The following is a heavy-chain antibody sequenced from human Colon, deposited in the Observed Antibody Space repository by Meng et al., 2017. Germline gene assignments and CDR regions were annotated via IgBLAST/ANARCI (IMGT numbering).Heavy chain of an antibody. D-gene: IGHD6-19*01. CDR2: IYYTGTT. CDR1: GCSVTITGYY. V-gene: IGHV4-61*08. CDR3: ARDNLLTSGSRFCFDY. J-gene: IGHJ4*02. Sequence: LRNASPGLVGRAGTLSLTCTVLGCSVTITGYYWIWSRQSPGKGLEWIGYIYYTGTTNYNPSFKSRVTISVDTSKNQFSLKLSSVTPADTAVYFCARDNLLTSGSRFCFDYWGQGALVTVSS.